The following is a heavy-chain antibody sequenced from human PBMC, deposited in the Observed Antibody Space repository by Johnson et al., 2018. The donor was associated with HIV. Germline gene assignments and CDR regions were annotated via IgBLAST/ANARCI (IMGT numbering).Heavy chain of an antibody. V-gene: IGHV3-66*01. CDR2: IYSGGST. J-gene: IGHJ3*02. CDR1: GFTVSSYY. Sequence: VQLVESGGGLVQPGGSLRLSCVASGFTVSSYYMNWVRQAPGKGLEWVSVIYSGGSTYYADSVKGRFTISRDNSKNTLYFQMNSLRAEDTAVYYCARAYSYGAFDIWGQGTMVTVSS. D-gene: IGHD5-18*01. CDR3: ARAYSYGAFDI.